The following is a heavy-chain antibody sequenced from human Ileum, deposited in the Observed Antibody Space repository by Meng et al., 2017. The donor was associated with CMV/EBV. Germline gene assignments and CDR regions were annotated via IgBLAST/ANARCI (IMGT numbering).Heavy chain of an antibody. CDR2: ISDSGSNI. D-gene: IGHD6-19*01. V-gene: IGHV3-48*03. CDR3: ARVGPSGWPGEGYYGMDV. Sequence: GESLKISCAASGFTFNSYGMMWVRQAPGKRLEWVSSISDSGSNIYYADSVKGRFTTSRDNAKKSLYLQMYSLTVEDRAVYYCARVGPSGWPGEGYYGMDVWGQGTTVTVSS. J-gene: IGHJ6*02. CDR1: GFTFNSYG.